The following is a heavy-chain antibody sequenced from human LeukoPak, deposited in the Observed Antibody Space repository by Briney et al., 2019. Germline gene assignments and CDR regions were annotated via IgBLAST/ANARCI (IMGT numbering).Heavy chain of an antibody. J-gene: IGHJ4*02. CDR3: AKEDEFSGWPS. Sequence: AGGSLRLSCAASGFTFDDYAMHWVRQAPGKGLEWVSGISWNSGSIGYADSVKGRFTISRDNAKNSLYLQMNSLRAEDTAVYYCAKEDEFSGWPSWGQGTLVTVSS. CDR1: GFTFDDYA. V-gene: IGHV3-9*01. CDR2: ISWNSGSI. D-gene: IGHD6-19*01.